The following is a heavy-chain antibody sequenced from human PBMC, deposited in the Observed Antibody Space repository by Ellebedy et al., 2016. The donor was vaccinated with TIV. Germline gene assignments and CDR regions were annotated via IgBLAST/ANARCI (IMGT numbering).Heavy chain of an antibody. J-gene: IGHJ4*02. D-gene: IGHD2-15*01. CDR1: GFTFSDYY. Sequence: GGSLRLXCAASGFTFSDYYMSWIRQAPGKGLEWVSYISSSGSTIYYADSVKGRFTISRDNAKNSLYLQMNSLRAEDTAVYYCARDLCSGGSCYPPGVQYWGQGTLVTVSS. CDR2: ISSSGSTI. CDR3: ARDLCSGGSCYPPGVQY. V-gene: IGHV3-11*01.